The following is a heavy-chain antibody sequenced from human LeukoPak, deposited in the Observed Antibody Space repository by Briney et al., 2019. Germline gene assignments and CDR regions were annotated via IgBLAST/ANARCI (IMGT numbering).Heavy chain of an antibody. V-gene: IGHV3-23*01. CDR3: AKDFGGAGSYYCPFDY. D-gene: IGHD3-10*01. CDR2: INTGGVST. CDR1: GFTFSSYG. J-gene: IGHJ4*02. Sequence: GGTLRLSCAASGFTFSSYGMSWVRQAPGKGLEWVSAINTGGVSTYYADSVKGRSTISRDNSRNTLYLQMNSLRAEDTAVYYCAKDFGGAGSYYCPFDYWGQGTLVTVSS.